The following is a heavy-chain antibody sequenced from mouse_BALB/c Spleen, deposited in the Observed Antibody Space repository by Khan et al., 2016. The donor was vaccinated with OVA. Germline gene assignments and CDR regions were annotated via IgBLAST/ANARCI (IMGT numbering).Heavy chain of an antibody. J-gene: IGHJ4*01. Sequence: EVQLQESGPDLVKPGASVRISCKASGYSFSGYFMYWVKQSHGKSLEWIGRVNPNNGGTTYNQKFKDKAILTVDKSSTTDYMELRSLTSEDSAVYYCSRDAMDYWGQGTSVTVSS. V-gene: IGHV1-26*01. CDR1: GYSFSGYF. CDR3: SRDAMDY. CDR2: VNPNNGGT.